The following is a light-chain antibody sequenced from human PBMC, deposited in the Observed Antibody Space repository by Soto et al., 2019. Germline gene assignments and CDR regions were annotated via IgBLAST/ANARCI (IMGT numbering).Light chain of an antibody. J-gene: IGKJ5*01. CDR2: DTS. Sequence: EIVLTQSPATLSLSPVSRATLSCRASQSVGSFLAWYQQKPGQAPRLLIYDTSIRATGIPARFSGSGSGTDFTLTISSLEPEDFAVYYCQQRNSWPPTFTFGQGTRLEIK. CDR3: QQRNSWPPTFT. V-gene: IGKV3-11*01. CDR1: QSVGSF.